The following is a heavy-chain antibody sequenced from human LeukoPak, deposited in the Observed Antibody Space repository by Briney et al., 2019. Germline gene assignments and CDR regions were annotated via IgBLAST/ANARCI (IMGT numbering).Heavy chain of an antibody. CDR3: AKAAITGTTVH. Sequence: GGSLRLSCAASGFTFSNYWMHWVRQAPGKGLVWVSRINSDGSSRNYADSVKGRFTISRDNAKNTLYLQMNSLRAEDTAVYYCAKAAITGTTVHWGQGTLVTVSS. CDR2: INSDGSSR. V-gene: IGHV3-74*01. CDR1: GFTFSNYW. D-gene: IGHD1-7*01. J-gene: IGHJ4*02.